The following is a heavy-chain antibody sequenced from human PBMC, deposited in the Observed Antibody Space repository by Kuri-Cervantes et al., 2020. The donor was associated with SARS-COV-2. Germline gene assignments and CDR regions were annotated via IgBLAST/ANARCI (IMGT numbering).Heavy chain of an antibody. CDR1: GFTFSSYA. CDR3: AREVDSSGPPDV. CDR2: IYSGGST. Sequence: GGSLRLSCAASGFTFSSYAMSWVRQAPGKGLEWVSVIYSGGSTYYADSVRGRFTISRDNSKNTLYLQMNSLRVEDTAVYYCAREVDSSGPPDVWGQGTTVTVSS. V-gene: IGHV3-66*01. J-gene: IGHJ6*02. D-gene: IGHD6-19*01.